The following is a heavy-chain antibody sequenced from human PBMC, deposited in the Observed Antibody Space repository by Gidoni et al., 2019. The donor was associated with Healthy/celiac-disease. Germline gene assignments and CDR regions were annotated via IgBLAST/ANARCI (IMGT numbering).Heavy chain of an antibody. CDR3: ARGAVAGPRFDY. Sequence: QVQLVESGGGLVKPGGSLRLSCAASGFPFSDYYMSWIRQAPGKGLEWVSYISSSSSYTNYADSVKGRFTISRDNAKNSLYLQMNSLRAEDTAVYYCARGAVAGPRFDYWGQGTLVTVSS. J-gene: IGHJ4*02. CDR1: GFPFSDYY. D-gene: IGHD6-19*01. CDR2: ISSSSSYT. V-gene: IGHV3-11*05.